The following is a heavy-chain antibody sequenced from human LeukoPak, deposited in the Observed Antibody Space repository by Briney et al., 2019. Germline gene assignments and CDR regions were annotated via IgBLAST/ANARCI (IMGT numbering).Heavy chain of an antibody. D-gene: IGHD3-10*01. CDR1: GFTFSSYS. J-gene: IGHJ6*02. CDR2: ISSSSSTI. CDR3: ARDPYYYGSGSYYDYYYGMDV. V-gene: IGHV3-48*01. Sequence: GGSLRLSCAASGFTFSSYSMNWVRQAPGKGLEWVSYISSSSSTIYYADSVKGRFTISRDNAKNSLYLQMNSLRAEDTAVYYCARDPYYYGSGSYYDYYYGMDVRGQGTTVTVSS.